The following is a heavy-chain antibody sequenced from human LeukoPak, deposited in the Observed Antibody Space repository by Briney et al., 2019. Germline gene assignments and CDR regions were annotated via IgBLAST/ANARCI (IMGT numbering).Heavy chain of an antibody. CDR1: GFTFSSYA. J-gene: IGHJ3*02. V-gene: IGHV3-23*01. Sequence: GGSLRLSCAASGFTFSSYAMHWVRQAPGKGLEWVSGITASGGSTYYADSVKGRFTISRDNSKNTLYLQMNSLRLEDTAVYYCAKGTSGNYWRNPFDIWGQGTIVTVSS. CDR3: AKGTSGNYWRNPFDI. D-gene: IGHD1-26*01. CDR2: ITASGGST.